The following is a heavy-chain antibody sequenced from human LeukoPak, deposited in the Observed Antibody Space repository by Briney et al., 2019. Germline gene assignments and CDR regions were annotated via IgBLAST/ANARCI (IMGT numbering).Heavy chain of an antibody. V-gene: IGHV3-21*01. D-gene: IGHD3-9*01. J-gene: IGHJ4*02. CDR2: ISSRYNYL. CDR1: GFTLSSHS. Sequence: GYLRLPCSAFGFTLSSHSMEWVRQAPGKGLQWISSISSRYNYLCYADSVKGRLTISRDHAKTSLYLQLNRLRGKDTAVSYCAGGGAGSWLLFFVFDYWGERTLVTVSS. CDR3: AGGGAGSWLLFFVFDY.